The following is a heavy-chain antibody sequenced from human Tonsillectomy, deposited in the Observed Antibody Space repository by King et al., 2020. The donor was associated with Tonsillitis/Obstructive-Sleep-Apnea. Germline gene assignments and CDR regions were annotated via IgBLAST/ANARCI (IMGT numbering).Heavy chain of an antibody. V-gene: IGHV3-74*02. Sequence: QLVQSGGGLVQPGGSLRLSCAASGFTFSTYWMHWVRQAPGKGLVWVSRMNGDGSSTSHADSVKGRFTIPRDNAKNTLYLQMSSLRAEDTAVYYCARALGGYDDSWGQGTLVTVSS. CDR1: GFTFSTYW. CDR2: MNGDGSST. D-gene: IGHD5-12*01. J-gene: IGHJ4*02. CDR3: ARALGGYDDS.